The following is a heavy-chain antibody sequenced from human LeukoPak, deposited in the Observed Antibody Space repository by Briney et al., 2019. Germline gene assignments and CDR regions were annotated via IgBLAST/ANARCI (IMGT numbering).Heavy chain of an antibody. CDR3: ARGSLSSGSHYNDF. D-gene: IGHD3-10*01. CDR1: GFTFSSYT. CDR2: ISRGSHYI. J-gene: IGHJ4*02. V-gene: IGHV3-21*01. Sequence: VGSLRLSCAASGFTFSSYTMNWVRQAPGMGLEWVSTISRGSHYIYYADSLKGRFTISRDNAKNSMFLQMNSLRAEDTAVYYCARGSLSSGSHYNDFWGQGTLVTVPS.